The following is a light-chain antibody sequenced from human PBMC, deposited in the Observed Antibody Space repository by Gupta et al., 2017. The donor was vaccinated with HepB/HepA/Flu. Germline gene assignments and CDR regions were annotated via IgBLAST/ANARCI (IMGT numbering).Light chain of an antibody. CDR3: LQDYNSPWT. CDR2: AAS. Sequence: AIQMNQSPSSLSASVGDRVTITCRASQGIRNDLGWYQQKPGKAPKLLIYAASSLQSGVPSRFSGSGSGTDFTLTIRSLQPEDFATYYCLQDYNSPWTFGQGTKVEIK. V-gene: IGKV1-6*01. CDR1: QGIRND. J-gene: IGKJ1*01.